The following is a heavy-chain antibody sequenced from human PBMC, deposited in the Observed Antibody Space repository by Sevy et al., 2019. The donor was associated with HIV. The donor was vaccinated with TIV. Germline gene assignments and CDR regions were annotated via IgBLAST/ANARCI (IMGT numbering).Heavy chain of an antibody. V-gene: IGHV3-21*01. Sequence: GGSLRLSCAASGFTFSSYSMNWVRQAPGKGLEWVSSISSSSSYIYYADSVKGRFTISRDNAKNSLYLQMDSLRAEDTAVYYCAKDSVDAFDIWGQGTMVTVSS. J-gene: IGHJ3*02. CDR2: ISSSSSYI. CDR1: GFTFSSYS. CDR3: AKDSVDAFDI.